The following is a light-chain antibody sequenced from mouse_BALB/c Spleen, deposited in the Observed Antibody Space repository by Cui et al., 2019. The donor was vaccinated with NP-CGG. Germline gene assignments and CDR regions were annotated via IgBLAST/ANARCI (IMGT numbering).Light chain of an antibody. CDR1: TGAVTTSNY. Sequence: QALWTLGSALTTSPGETVTLTCRSSTGAVTTSNYANWVQEKPDHLFTGLIGGTKNRTPGVPARFSGSLIGDKAALTITGAQTEDEAIYFCALWYSNHWVFGGGTKLTVL. J-gene: IGLJ1*01. CDR3: ALWYSNHWV. V-gene: IGLV1*01. CDR2: GTK.